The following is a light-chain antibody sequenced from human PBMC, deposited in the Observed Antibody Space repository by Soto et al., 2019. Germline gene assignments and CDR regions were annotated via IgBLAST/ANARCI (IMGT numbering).Light chain of an antibody. V-gene: IGKV1-39*01. CDR1: QSISSY. Sequence: DIQITQSPSSLSASVGDRVTITCRASQSISSYLNWYQQKPGKAPKLLIYAASSLQSGVPSRFSGSGSGTDFTLTISSLQPEDFATYYCQQANSFPQTFGQGTKVDIK. CDR3: QQANSFPQT. J-gene: IGKJ1*01. CDR2: AAS.